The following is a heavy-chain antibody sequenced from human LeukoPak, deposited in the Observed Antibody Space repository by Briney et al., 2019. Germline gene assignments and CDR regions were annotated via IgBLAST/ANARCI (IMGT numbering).Heavy chain of an antibody. CDR3: GSMIREGEDY. J-gene: IGHJ4*02. D-gene: IGHD3-10*01. V-gene: IGHV3-21*01. CDR1: GFTFSSYS. Sequence: MSGGSLRLSCAASGFTFSSYSMNWVRQAPGKGLEWVSSISSSSSYIYYADSVKGRFTISRDNAKNSLYLQMNSLRAEDTAVYYCGSMIREGEDYWGQGTLVTVSS. CDR2: ISSSSSYI.